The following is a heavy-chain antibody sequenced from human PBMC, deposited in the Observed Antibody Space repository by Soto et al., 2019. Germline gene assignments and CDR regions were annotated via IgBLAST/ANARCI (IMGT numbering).Heavy chain of an antibody. CDR1: GGSISSYY. CDR3: ARKVVIIRGSYYGMDV. J-gene: IGHJ6*02. Sequence: SETLSLTCTVSGGSISSYYWSWIRQPPGKGLEWIGEIYHSGSTNYNPSLKSRVTISVDKSKNQFSLKLSSVTAADTAVYYCARKVVIIRGSYYGMDVWGQGTTVTVSS. D-gene: IGHD3-3*01. V-gene: IGHV4-59*12. CDR2: IYHSGST.